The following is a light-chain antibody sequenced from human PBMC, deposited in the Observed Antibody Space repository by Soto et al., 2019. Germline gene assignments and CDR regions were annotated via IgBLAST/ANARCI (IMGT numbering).Light chain of an antibody. J-gene: IGKJ4*01. CDR3: QQYNNWPPLT. Sequence: EIVMTQSPATLSVSPGDRATLSCRASQSVSSSLAWYQQIPGQAPRLLIYDASTRATGIPDRFGGSGSGTEFPLTISSLQSEDFAVYYCQQYNNWPPLTFGGGTKVELK. CDR2: DAS. V-gene: IGKV3-15*01. CDR1: QSVSSS.